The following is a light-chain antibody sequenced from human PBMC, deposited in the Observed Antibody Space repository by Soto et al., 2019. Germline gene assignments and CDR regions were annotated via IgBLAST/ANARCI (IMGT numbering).Light chain of an antibody. CDR2: KAS. CDR1: QSITDW. V-gene: IGKV1-5*03. J-gene: IGKJ2*01. Sequence: DIQMTQSPSTLSASVRDRVTITCRASQSITDWLAWYQQKPGKAPKLLIYKASSLESGVPSRFSGSGSGTEFTLTISNLQPDDFATYYCQQYDNLPPFAFGQGTKVDIK. CDR3: QQYDNLPPFA.